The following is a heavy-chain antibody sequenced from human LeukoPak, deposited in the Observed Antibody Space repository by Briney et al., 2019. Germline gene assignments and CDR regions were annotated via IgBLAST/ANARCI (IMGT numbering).Heavy chain of an antibody. CDR1: GFTFSSYG. D-gene: IGHD2-8*01. CDR3: ARERVYIREVPPLYYFDY. CDR2: IWYDGSNK. J-gene: IGHJ4*02. V-gene: IGHV3-33*01. Sequence: GRSLRLSCAASGFTFSSYGMHWVRQAPGKGLEWVAVIWYDGSNKYYADSVKGRFTISRDNSKNTLYLQMNSLRAEDTAVYYCARERVYIREVPPLYYFDYWGQGTLVTVSS.